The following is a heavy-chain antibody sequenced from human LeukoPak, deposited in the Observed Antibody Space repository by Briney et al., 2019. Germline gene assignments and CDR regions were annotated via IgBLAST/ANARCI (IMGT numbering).Heavy chain of an antibody. V-gene: IGHV4-59*01. CDR3: ARTTEDCSSTSCYQYWFDP. D-gene: IGHD2-2*01. J-gene: IGHJ5*02. CDR1: RGSISSYY. CDR2: IYYSGST. Sequence: SETLSFTCTVSRGSISSYYWSWIRQPPGKGLEWIGYIYYSGSTNYNPSLKSRVTISVDTSKKQFSLKLNSVTAADTAVYYCARTTEDCSSTSCYQYWFDPWGQGTLVTVSS.